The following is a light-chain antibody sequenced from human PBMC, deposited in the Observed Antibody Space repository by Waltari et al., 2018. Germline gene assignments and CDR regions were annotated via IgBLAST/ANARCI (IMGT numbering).Light chain of an antibody. CDR3: QHYVRLPAT. CDR1: QSVGRP. J-gene: IGKJ1*01. CDR2: GAS. V-gene: IGKV3-20*01. Sequence: EIVLTQSPATLPLSPGERATLSCRASQSVGRPLAWYQLKPGQAPRLLIYGASTRATGTPDRFSGSGSGTDFSLTISRLEPEDFAVYFCQHYVRLPATFGQGTRVEV.